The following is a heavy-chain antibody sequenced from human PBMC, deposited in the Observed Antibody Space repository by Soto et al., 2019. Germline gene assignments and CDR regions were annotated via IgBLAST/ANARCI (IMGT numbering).Heavy chain of an antibody. CDR3: ARVPEGYCSGGSCYELDY. CDR1: GYTFTGYY. V-gene: IGHV1-2*02. Sequence: VKVSCKASGYTFTGYYMHWVRQAPGQGLEWMGWINPNSGGTNYAQKFQGRVTMTRDTSISTAYMELSRLRSDDTAVYYCARVPEGYCSGGSCYELDYWGQRTLVTVSS. J-gene: IGHJ4*02. D-gene: IGHD2-15*01. CDR2: INPNSGGT.